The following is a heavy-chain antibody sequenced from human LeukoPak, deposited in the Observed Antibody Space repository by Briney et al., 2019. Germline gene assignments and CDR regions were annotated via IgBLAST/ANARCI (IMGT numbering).Heavy chain of an antibody. CDR2: ISSTGITT. V-gene: IGHV3-48*03. CDR1: GFIFTPYE. Sequence: GGSLRLSCAASGFIFTPYEMNWVRQAPGKGLEWVSYISSTGITTYYADSVKGRFTISRDNAKNSLFLQMNSLRTEDTAVYHCAKDLMRDRWFGEPWGQGTLVTVSS. D-gene: IGHD3-10*01. J-gene: IGHJ5*02. CDR3: AKDLMRDRWFGEP.